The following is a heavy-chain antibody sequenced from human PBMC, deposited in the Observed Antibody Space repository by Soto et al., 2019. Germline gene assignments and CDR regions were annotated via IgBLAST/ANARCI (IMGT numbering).Heavy chain of an antibody. CDR1: GGSFSGYY. CDR2: INHSGST. J-gene: IGHJ6*02. Sequence: PSETLSLTCAVYGGSFSGYYWSWIRQPPGKGLEWIGEINHSGSTNYNPSLKSRVTISVDTSKNQFSLKLSSVTAADTAVYYCARGPTTEYYYGMDVWGQGTTVTV. V-gene: IGHV4-34*01. CDR3: ARGPTTEYYYGMDV. D-gene: IGHD4-4*01.